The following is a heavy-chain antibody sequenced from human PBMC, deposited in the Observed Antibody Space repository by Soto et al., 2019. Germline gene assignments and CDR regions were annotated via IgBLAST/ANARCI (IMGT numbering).Heavy chain of an antibody. V-gene: IGHV3-23*01. CDR3: ARTYYYGSGTYPRFDP. D-gene: IGHD3-10*01. Sequence: EVQVLESGGGLVQPGGSLRLSCAASGFTFNDYAMSWVRQAPGKGLEWVSLISRTGDSTSFADSVKGRFTISRDNSKNTLYLQMNSLRAEDTAVYYCARTYYYGSGTYPRFDPWGQGTLVTVSS. CDR2: ISRTGDST. CDR1: GFTFNDYA. J-gene: IGHJ5*02.